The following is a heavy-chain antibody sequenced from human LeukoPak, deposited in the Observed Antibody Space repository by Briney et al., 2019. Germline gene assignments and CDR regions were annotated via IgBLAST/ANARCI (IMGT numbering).Heavy chain of an antibody. CDR1: GFTFSSYS. CDR2: ISYDGSNK. Sequence: GGSLRLSCAASGFTFSSYSMHWVRQAPGKGLEWVAVISYDGSNKYYADSVKGRFTISRDNSKNTLYLQMNSLRAEDTAVYYCAKAYCSGGSCYWVYFDYWGQGTLVTVSS. D-gene: IGHD2-15*01. J-gene: IGHJ4*02. V-gene: IGHV3-30*18. CDR3: AKAYCSGGSCYWVYFDY.